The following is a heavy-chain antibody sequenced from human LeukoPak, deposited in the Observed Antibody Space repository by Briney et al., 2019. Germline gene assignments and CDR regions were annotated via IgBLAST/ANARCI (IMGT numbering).Heavy chain of an antibody. V-gene: IGHV3-23*01. CDR1: GFTFRSHG. CDR3: AKDDDWGRFKD. J-gene: IGHJ1*01. D-gene: IGHD3-16*01. CDR2: ISPSGGIT. Sequence: GGTLRLSCAASGFTFRSHGMNWVRQAPGKGLEWVSGISPSGGITYYTDSVRGRFTISRDNSKNTVSLQMNSLRGEDTAVYYCAKDDDWGRFKDWGQGTLVTVSS.